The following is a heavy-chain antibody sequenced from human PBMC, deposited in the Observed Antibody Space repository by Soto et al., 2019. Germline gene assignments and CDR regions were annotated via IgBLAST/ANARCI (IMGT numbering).Heavy chain of an antibody. J-gene: IGHJ4*02. D-gene: IGHD6-6*01. V-gene: IGHV1-8*01. CDR1: GYTFTSYD. CDR2: MNPNSGNT. Sequence: QVQLVQSGAEVKKPGASVKVSCKASGYTFTSYDINWVRQATGQGLEWMGWMNPNSGNTGYAQKFKGRVTMTMNTYISTSYRERSSLRSEETAVYYCARGLGYSSASIEGYWGQGTLVTVSS. CDR3: ARGLGYSSASIEGY.